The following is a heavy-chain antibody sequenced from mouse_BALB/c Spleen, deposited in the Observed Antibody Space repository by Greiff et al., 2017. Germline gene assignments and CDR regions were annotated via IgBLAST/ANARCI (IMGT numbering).Heavy chain of an antibody. J-gene: IGHJ3*01. CDR3: ARQGRGAWFAY. V-gene: IGHV5-6*03. Sequence: EVMLVESGGGLVQPGGSLKLSCAASGFTFSSYGMSWVRQTPDKRLELVATISSGGSYTYYPDSVKGRFTISRDNAKNTLYLQMSSLKSEDTAMYYCARQGRGAWFAYWGQGTLVTVSA. CDR2: ISSGGSYT. CDR1: GFTFSSYG. D-gene: IGHD1-1*01.